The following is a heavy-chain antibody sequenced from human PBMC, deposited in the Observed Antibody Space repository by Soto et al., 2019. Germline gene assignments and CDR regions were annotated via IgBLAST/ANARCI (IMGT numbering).Heavy chain of an antibody. CDR2: LNTYNGNT. J-gene: IGHJ4*02. V-gene: IGHV1-18*01. D-gene: IGHD4-4*01. CDR1: GYTFTNYG. Sequence: QIQLVQSEGEVKKPGASVKVSCKTSGYTFTNYGVTWVRQAPGQGLEWMGWLNTYNGNTKYAQRFQGRVTMTPDTSASTAYVELRSLRSDDTAVYYCARAQTPTESDLWGQGTLVTVSS. CDR3: ARAQTPTESDL.